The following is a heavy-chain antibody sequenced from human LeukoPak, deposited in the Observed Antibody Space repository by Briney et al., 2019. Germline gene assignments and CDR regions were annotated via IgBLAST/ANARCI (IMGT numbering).Heavy chain of an antibody. V-gene: IGHV3-7*01. D-gene: IGHD4-17*01. CDR2: IKQDGSEK. J-gene: IGHJ4*02. CDR1: GLTFNKYW. CDR3: ACLRGPSDY. Sequence: PGGSLRLSCEASGLTFNKYWMTWVRQAPGKGLEWAANIKQDGSEKNYVDSVKGRFTISRDNTKNSLYLQMDSLTADDTAVYFCACLRGPSDYWGQGTLVTVSS.